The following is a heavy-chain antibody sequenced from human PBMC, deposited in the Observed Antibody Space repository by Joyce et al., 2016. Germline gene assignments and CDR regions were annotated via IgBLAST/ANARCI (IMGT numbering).Heavy chain of an antibody. J-gene: IGHJ4*02. CDR1: GGSISSGDYY. CDR3: ARDWILASAFDY. V-gene: IGHV4-30-4*01. D-gene: IGHD3-3*01. Sequence: QVQLQESGPGLVKPSQTLSLTCTVSGGSISSGDYYWSWIRQPPGKGLEWIGYIYDSGSTYYNPSLQSRGTISVDTSKNQFSLELTSVSAADTAVYYCARDWILASAFDYWGPGTMVTVSS. CDR2: IYDSGST.